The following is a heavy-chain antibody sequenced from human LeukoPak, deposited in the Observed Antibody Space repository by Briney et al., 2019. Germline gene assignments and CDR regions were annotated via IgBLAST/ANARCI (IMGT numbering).Heavy chain of an antibody. V-gene: IGHV3-66*01. CDR1: ELTFSSCA. D-gene: IGHD2-2*02. J-gene: IGHJ6*02. CDR2: INRDGPT. CDR3: GRGGYNMYD. Sequence: GVSLRLSCAASELTFSSCAMRWDRQAPGKGLEWVSTINRDGPTFHADSVKGRFTTSRHNSRNTLYLQMNSLRAEDTAVYYCGRGGYNMYDWGQGTTVSVSS.